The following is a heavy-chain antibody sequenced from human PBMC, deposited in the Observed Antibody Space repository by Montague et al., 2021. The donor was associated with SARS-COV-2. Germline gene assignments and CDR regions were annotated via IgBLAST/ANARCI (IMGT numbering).Heavy chain of an antibody. V-gene: IGHV4-31*03. J-gene: IGHJ4*02. CDR3: ARSESPSYSSSPFDY. CDR2: IYYSGST. Sequence: TLSLTCIVSGGSISCGGYYWSWIRQHPGKGLEWIGYIYYSGSTYYNPSLKSRLSISLDTSKNHFSLRLSSVTAADTAVYYCARSESPSYSSSPFDYWGQGTLVTVSS. D-gene: IGHD6-13*01. CDR1: GGSISCGGYY.